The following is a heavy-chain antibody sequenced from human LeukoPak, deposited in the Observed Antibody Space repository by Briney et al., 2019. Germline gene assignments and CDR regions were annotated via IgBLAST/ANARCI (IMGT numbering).Heavy chain of an antibody. D-gene: IGHD7-27*01. V-gene: IGHV3-48*03. CDR1: GFTFRSYE. Sequence: GGSLRLSCAASGFTFRSYEMNWVRQAPGKGLEWVSFISSSGNTIYYADSVKGRFTISRDNAKNSLYLQMNSLRAEDTAVYYCARITGAPSYYFDYWGQGTLVTVSS. J-gene: IGHJ4*02. CDR2: ISSSGNTI. CDR3: ARITGAPSYYFDY.